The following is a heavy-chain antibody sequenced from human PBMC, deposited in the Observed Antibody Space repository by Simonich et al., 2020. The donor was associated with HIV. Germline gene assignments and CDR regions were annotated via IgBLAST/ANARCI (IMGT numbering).Heavy chain of an antibody. CDR1: GGSFSGYY. J-gene: IGHJ4*02. Sequence: QVQLQQWGAGLLKPSETLSLTCAVYGGSFSGYYWSWSRQPPGKGLEWIGEINHSGSTNYHPSLKSRVTISVDTSNNQFSLKLSSVTAADTAVYYCARGFYQRLYYFDYWGQGTLVTVSS. V-gene: IGHV4-34*01. CDR2: INHSGST. D-gene: IGHD2-2*01. CDR3: ARGFYQRLYYFDY.